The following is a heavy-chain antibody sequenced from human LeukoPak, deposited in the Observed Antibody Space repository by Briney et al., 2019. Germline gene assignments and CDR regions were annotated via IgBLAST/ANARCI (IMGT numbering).Heavy chain of an antibody. J-gene: IGHJ4*02. Sequence: SETLSLTCAVYGGSFNGYYWSWIRQPPGKGLEWIGEINHSGSTNYNPSLKSRVTISVDTSKNQFSLKLSSVTAADTAVYYCARGFVGATNYWGQGTLVTVSS. CDR1: GGSFNGYY. CDR2: INHSGST. D-gene: IGHD1-26*01. V-gene: IGHV4-34*01. CDR3: ARGFVGATNY.